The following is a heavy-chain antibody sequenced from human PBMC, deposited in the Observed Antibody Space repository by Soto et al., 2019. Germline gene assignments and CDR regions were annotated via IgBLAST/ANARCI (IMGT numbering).Heavy chain of an antibody. D-gene: IGHD6-6*01. CDR3: AREKQLVLRYFDY. Sequence: GGSLRLSCAASGFTFSSYWMSWVRQAPGKGLEWVANIKQDGSEKYYVDSVKGRFTISRDNAKNSLYLQMNSLRAEDTAVYYCAREKQLVLRYFDYWGQGTLVTVSS. V-gene: IGHV3-7*01. CDR2: IKQDGSEK. J-gene: IGHJ4*02. CDR1: GFTFSSYW.